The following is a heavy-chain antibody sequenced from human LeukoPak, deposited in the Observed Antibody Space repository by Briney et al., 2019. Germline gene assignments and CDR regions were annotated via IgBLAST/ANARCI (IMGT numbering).Heavy chain of an antibody. CDR2: IWSDGSNK. D-gene: IGHD2-21*01. J-gene: IGHJ4*02. CDR3: ARARSSTFSYSDY. Sequence: GVSLRLSCAASGFTFSYYGMHWVRQAPGKGLEWLAVIWSDGSNKYYADSAKGRFTISRDNSKNTLYLEMNSLRAEDTAVYFCARARSSTFSYSDYWGQGTLVTVSS. V-gene: IGHV3-33*01. CDR1: GFTFSYYG.